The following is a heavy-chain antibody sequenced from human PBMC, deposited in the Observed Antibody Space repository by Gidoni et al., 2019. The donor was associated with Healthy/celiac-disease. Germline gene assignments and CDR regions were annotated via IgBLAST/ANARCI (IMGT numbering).Heavy chain of an antibody. CDR3: ARQKVGDTAMVKRHGFDY. Sequence: QLQLQESGPGLVKPSETLSLTCTVSGGSISSGSYYWGWIRQPPGKGLEWIGSIYYSGSTYYNPSLKSRVTISVDTSKNQFSLKLSSVTAADTAVYYCARQKVGDTAMVKRHGFDYWGQGTLVTVSS. CDR1: GGSISSGSYY. CDR2: IYYSGST. D-gene: IGHD5-18*01. J-gene: IGHJ4*02. V-gene: IGHV4-39*01.